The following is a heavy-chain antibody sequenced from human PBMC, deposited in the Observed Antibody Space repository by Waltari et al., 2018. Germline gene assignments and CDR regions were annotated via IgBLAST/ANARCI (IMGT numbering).Heavy chain of an antibody. V-gene: IGHV4-4*07. CDR3: ARGNYGLFSGHYSDL. J-gene: IGHJ5*02. Sequence: QVELQESGPGLVKPSETLSLTCTVSGGSVTGANWSWVRQPAGKGLGWIGRIFASGGTDYKPSFKSRVTMSVDTSKNELSLRLTSVTAADTAVYYCARGNYGLFSGHYSDLWGRGTRVTVSS. D-gene: IGHD3-3*01. CDR2: IFASGGT. CDR1: GGSVTGAN.